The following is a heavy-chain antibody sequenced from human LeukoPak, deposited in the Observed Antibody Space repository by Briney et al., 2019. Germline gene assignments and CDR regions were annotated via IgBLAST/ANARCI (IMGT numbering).Heavy chain of an antibody. D-gene: IGHD3-16*01. CDR2: SNIRSGNA. Sequence: ASVKLSCSASGSTFTTYEIIWVWQAPGQGLEWMGWSNIRSGNANYAHQLQSRVTMTTDTSTSTTYMELASPRFDDTAIYYCARNHLGLGLWGQGTLVTVSS. CDR3: ARNHLGLGL. J-gene: IGHJ4*02. V-gene: IGHV1-18*01. CDR1: GSTFTTYE.